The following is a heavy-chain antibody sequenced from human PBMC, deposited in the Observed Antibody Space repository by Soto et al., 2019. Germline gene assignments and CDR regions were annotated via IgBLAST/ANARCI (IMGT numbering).Heavy chain of an antibody. CDR2: IYYSGNT. CDR3: ARHDPGGYFRH. D-gene: IGHD3-16*01. J-gene: IGHJ1*01. Sequence: PSETLSLTCTVSGGSISSGGYYWSWIRQHPGKGLEWIGYIYYSGNTNYNPSLKSRVTLSVDTSKNQFSLSLTSVTAADTAMYYCARHDPGGYFRHWGQGTLVTVSS. CDR1: GGSISSGGYY. V-gene: IGHV4-31*03.